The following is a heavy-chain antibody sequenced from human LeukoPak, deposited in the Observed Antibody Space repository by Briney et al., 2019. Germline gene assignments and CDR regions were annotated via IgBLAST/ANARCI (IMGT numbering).Heavy chain of an antibody. CDR1: GFSVSSYW. CDR2: INRDESST. J-gene: IGHJ6*04. Sequence: GGSLRLSCAASGFSVSSYWIHWVRHVPGKGLVWVSRINRDESSTSYADSVKGRFTISRDNAKNTLHLQMNSLRAEDTAVYYCARGRGSGWFGEGGMDVWGKGTTVTVSS. D-gene: IGHD3-10*01. CDR3: ARGRGSGWFGEGGMDV. V-gene: IGHV3-74*01.